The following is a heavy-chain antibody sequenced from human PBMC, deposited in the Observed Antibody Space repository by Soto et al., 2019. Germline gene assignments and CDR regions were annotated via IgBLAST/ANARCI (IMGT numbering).Heavy chain of an antibody. V-gene: IGHV5-51*01. CDR1: GYSFTSYW. J-gene: IGHJ4*02. CDR2: IYPGDSDT. D-gene: IGHD6-19*01. CDR3: ARLRQWLATAYFDY. Sequence: PGESLKISCKGSGYSFTSYWIGWVRQMPGKGLEWMGIIYPGDSDTRYSPSFQGQVTISADKSISTAYLQWSSLKASDTAIFYCARLRQWLATAYFDYWGQGTLVTVPS.